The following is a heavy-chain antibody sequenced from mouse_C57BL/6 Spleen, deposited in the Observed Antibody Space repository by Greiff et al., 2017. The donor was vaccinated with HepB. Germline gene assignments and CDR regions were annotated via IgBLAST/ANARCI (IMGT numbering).Heavy chain of an antibody. D-gene: IGHD1-1*01. J-gene: IGHJ2*01. Sequence: EVNLVESGGGLVKPGGSLKLSCAASGFTFSDYGMHWVRQAPEKGLEWVAYISSGSSTIYYADTVKGRFTISRDNAKNTLFLQMTSLRSEDTAMYYCARGITTVQDYLDYWGQGTTLTVSS. CDR3: ARGITTVQDYLDY. CDR2: ISSGSSTI. V-gene: IGHV5-17*01. CDR1: GFTFSDYG.